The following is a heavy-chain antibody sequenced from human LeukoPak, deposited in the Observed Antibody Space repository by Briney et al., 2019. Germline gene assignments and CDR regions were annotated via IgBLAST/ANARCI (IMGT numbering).Heavy chain of an antibody. V-gene: IGHV4-34*01. CDR3: ARGSGAWFGELLLDY. CDR2: INHSGST. J-gene: IGHJ4*02. CDR1: GGSFSGYY. D-gene: IGHD3-10*01. Sequence: SETLSLTCAVYGGSFSGYYWSWIRQPPGKGLEWIGEINHSGSTNYNPTLKCRVTISVDTSKNQFSLKLSSVAAADTAVYYCARGSGAWFGELLLDYWGQGTLVTVSS.